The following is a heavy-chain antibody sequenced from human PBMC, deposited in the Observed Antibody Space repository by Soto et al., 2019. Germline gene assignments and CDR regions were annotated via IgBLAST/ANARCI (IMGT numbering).Heavy chain of an antibody. CDR3: ARHISNLRHYYYAMDV. CDR1: GYTFTDYW. D-gene: IGHD4-4*01. V-gene: IGHV5-51*01. Sequence: GDSLKISGKRSGYTFTDYWIGWVRQLPGKGLEWMVIIYPGDSDTRYSPSFQGHVTITVDKSTNTAYLQWNTLRGSDTAMYYSARHISNLRHYYYAMDVWGQETTLTVSS. CDR2: IYPGDSDT. J-gene: IGHJ6*02.